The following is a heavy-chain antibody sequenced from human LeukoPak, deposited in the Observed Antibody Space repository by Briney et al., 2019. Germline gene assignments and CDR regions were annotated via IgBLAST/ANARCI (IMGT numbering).Heavy chain of an antibody. J-gene: IGHJ4*02. CDR1: GYTFTGYY. D-gene: IGHD6-13*01. CDR2: FDPEDGET. CDR3: ATLQQLVPDY. V-gene: IGHV1-24*01. Sequence: ASVKVSCKASGYTFTGYYMHWVRQALGQGLEWMGGFDPEDGETIYAQKFQGRVTMTEDTSTDTAYMELSSLRSEDTAVYYCATLQQLVPDYWGQGTLVTVSS.